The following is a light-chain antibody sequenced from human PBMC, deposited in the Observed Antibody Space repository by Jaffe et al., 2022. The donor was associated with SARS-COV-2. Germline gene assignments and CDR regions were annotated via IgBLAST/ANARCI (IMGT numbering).Light chain of an antibody. CDR1: QSLVHTSGYNY. Sequence: DIVMTQSPLSLPVTPGEPASISCRSSQSLVHTSGYNYLDWYLQKPGQSPQLLIYLGSSRASGVPARFSGSGSGTDFTLKISRVEAEDVGTYYCMQALQTPRTFGQGTKLEIK. CDR2: LGS. J-gene: IGKJ2*01. CDR3: MQALQTPRT. V-gene: IGKV2-28*01.